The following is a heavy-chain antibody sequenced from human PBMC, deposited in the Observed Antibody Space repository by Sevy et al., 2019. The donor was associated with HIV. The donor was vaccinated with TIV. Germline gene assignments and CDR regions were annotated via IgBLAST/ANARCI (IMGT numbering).Heavy chain of an antibody. D-gene: IGHD4-17*01. CDR3: ASEVGYGANSRPFDY. Sequence: GGSLRLSCVASGFTFSTYVMHWVRQAPGKGLEWVAVIWHDGSNEYYADSVKGRLTISRDNSKNTLYLQMNSLRVEDTAVYYCASEVGYGANSRPFDYWGQGTLVTVSS. J-gene: IGHJ4*02. CDR2: IWHDGSNE. CDR1: GFTFSTYV. V-gene: IGHV3-33*08.